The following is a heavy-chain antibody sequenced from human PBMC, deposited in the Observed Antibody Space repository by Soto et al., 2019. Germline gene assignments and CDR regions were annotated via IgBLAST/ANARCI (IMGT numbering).Heavy chain of an antibody. V-gene: IGHV1-18*04. CDR2: IRAYNGNT. CDR1: GYTFTSDG. CDR3: EREPLGIAPRPPLLDY. J-gene: IGHJ4*02. Sequence: ASVRVSCKASGYTFTSDGISWVRQAPGQGLGWMGWIRAYNGNTNYAQKLQGRVTMTTDTSTSTAYMELRSLRSDDTAVYYCEREPLGIAPRPPLLDYWAQGTLLTVSS. D-gene: IGHD6-6*01.